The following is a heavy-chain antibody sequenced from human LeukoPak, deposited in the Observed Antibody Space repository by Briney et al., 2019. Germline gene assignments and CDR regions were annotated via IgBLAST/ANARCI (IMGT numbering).Heavy chain of an antibody. V-gene: IGHV1-46*01. CDR1: GYTFTSYY. CDR3: AREGHRSSSLVGAFDI. D-gene: IGHD6-13*01. J-gene: IGHJ3*02. CDR2: TNPTGGTT. Sequence: ASVKLSCKASGYTFTSYYIHWVRQAPGQGPEWMGITNPTGGTTSYAQKFQGRVTMTRDTSTSTVYMELSSLRSEDTAVYHCAREGHRSSSLVGAFDIWGQGTRVTVSS.